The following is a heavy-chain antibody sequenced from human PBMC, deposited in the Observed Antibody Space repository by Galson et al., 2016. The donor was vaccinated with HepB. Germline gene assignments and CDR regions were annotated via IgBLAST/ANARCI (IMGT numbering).Heavy chain of an antibody. CDR1: GFNFGSYG. D-gene: IGHD3-9*01. Sequence: SLRLSCAASGFNFGSYGMNWVRQAPGKGLEWVSGISGGGGTTSYADSVKGRFTISRDNSRKMIYLQMDSLRVDDTAVYYCAKWGGGMALTGDHAFDIWGQGTTVTVS. J-gene: IGHJ3*02. V-gene: IGHV3-23*01. CDR2: ISGGGGTT. CDR3: AKWGGGMALTGDHAFDI.